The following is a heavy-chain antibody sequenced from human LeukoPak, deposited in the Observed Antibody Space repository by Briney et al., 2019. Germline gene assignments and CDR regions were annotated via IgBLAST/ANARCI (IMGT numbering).Heavy chain of an antibody. CDR3: ARKSVVTAGRKPYDF. D-gene: IGHD2-2*01. Sequence: SETLSLTCAVYGGSFSVYYWSWIRQPPGKGLEWIGEIDHSGRTNSNASLKSRVTLSVDMSKNQFSLRLSSVTAADTAVYYCARKSVVTAGRKPYDFWDQGTLVTVSP. V-gene: IGHV4-34*01. CDR1: GGSFSVYY. J-gene: IGHJ4*02. CDR2: IDHSGRT.